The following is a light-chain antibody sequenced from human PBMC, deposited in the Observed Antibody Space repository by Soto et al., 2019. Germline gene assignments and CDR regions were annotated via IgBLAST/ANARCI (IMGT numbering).Light chain of an antibody. CDR2: DDS. Sequence: SYELTQPPSVSVAPGQTATITCGGNNIGSKTVHWYQQKPGLAPVPVVYDDSDRPSGIPERFSGSNSGNTATLTISRVEAGDEADYSCQVWNSDGDHGVFGGGTKLTVL. CDR3: QVWNSDGDHGV. V-gene: IGLV3-21*02. CDR1: NIGSKT. J-gene: IGLJ2*01.